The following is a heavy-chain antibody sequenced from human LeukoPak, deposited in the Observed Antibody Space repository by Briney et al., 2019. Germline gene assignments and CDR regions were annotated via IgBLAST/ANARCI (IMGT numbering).Heavy chain of an antibody. J-gene: IGHJ4*02. CDR3: AGELGVIQDLDY. D-gene: IGHD3-16*02. V-gene: IGHV3-11*06. Sequence: GRFTISRDNARNSLYLQMNSLRAEDTAVYYCAGELGVIQDLDYWGQGTLVTVSS.